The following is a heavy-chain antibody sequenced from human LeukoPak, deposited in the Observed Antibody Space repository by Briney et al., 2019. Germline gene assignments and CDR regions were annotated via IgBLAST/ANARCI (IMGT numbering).Heavy chain of an antibody. J-gene: IGHJ3*02. V-gene: IGHV3-9*01. CDR1: GFTFDDYA. Sequence: GRSLRLSCAASGFTFDDYAMHWVRQAPGKGLEWVSGISWNSGSIGYADSVKGRFTISRDNAKNSLYLQMNSLRAEDTALYYCAKDSQIIAAAGQGAFDIWGQGTMVTVSS. CDR3: AKDSQIIAAAGQGAFDI. D-gene: IGHD6-13*01. CDR2: ISWNSGSI.